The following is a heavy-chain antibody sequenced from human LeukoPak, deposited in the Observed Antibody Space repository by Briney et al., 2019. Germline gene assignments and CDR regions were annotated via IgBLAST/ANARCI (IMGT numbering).Heavy chain of an antibody. CDR1: GGSIRSSYYY. J-gene: IGHJ5*02. D-gene: IGHD2-2*02. CDR2: IYDSGST. V-gene: IGHV4-39*01. CDR3: ARSRYCSSTSCYKTKRLFDP. Sequence: PSETLSLTCTVSGGSIRSSYYYWGWIRQPPGKGLEWIGSIYDSGSTYYNPSLKSRVTISVDTSKNQFSLKLNSVTAADTAVYYCARSRYCSSTSCYKTKRLFDPWGQGTLVTVSS.